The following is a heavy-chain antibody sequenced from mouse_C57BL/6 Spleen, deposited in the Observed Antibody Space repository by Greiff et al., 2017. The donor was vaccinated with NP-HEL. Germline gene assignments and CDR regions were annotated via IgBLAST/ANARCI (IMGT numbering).Heavy chain of an antibody. V-gene: IGHV5-9*01. D-gene: IGHD2-3*01. CDR3: ARRIYDGYSAWFAY. Sequence: EVHLVESGGGLVKPGGSLKLSCAASGFTFSSYTMSWVRQTPEKRLEWVATISGGGGNTYYPDSVKGRFTISRDNAKNTLYLQMSSLRSEDTALYYCARRIYDGYSAWFAYWGQGTLVTVSA. J-gene: IGHJ3*01. CDR1: GFTFSSYT. CDR2: ISGGGGNT.